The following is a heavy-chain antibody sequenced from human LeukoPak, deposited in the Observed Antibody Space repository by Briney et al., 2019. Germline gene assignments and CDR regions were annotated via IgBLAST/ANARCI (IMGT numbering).Heavy chain of an antibody. CDR2: ISGSGGTT. CDR1: GFTFCTYA. Sequence: PGASLRLSCAVSGFTFCTYAMSWVRQAPGKGLEWVSSISGSGGTTYYADSVKCRFTISRDNSKNTLYLRMNSLRVEDTAVYYCAKDLGGITFGGVFATFDYWGQGTSVTVSS. D-gene: IGHD3-16*02. J-gene: IGHJ4*02. CDR3: AKDLGGITFGGVFATFDY. V-gene: IGHV3-23*01.